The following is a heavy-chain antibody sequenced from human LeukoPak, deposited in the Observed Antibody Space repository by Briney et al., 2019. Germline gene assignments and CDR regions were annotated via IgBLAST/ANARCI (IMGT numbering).Heavy chain of an antibody. CDR1: GFTFSSYG. D-gene: IGHD3-10*01. V-gene: IGHV3-30*18. CDR3: AKGAYYYGSGSLSWFDP. J-gene: IGHJ5*02. Sequence: GRSLRLSCAASGFTFSSYGMHWVRQAPGKGLEWVAVISYDGSNKYYADSVKGRFTISRDNSKNTLYLQMNSLRAEDTAVYYCAKGAYYYGSGSLSWFDPWGQGTLVTVSS. CDR2: ISYDGSNK.